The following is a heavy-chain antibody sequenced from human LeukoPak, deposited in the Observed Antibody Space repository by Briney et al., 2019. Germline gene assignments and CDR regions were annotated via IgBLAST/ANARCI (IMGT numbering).Heavy chain of an antibody. J-gene: IGHJ4*02. Sequence: SETLSLTCTVSGGSIGSGAYYWVWIRQPPWNGLEWIGSIYYSGSTYYNPSLNSRVTMSVDTSKNQFSLRLRSVTAADTAVYYCARDRQQLVRGDYFDYWGQGSLVTVSS. CDR1: GGSIGSGAYY. CDR3: ARDRQQLVRGDYFDY. CDR2: IYYSGST. D-gene: IGHD6-13*01. V-gene: IGHV4-39*07.